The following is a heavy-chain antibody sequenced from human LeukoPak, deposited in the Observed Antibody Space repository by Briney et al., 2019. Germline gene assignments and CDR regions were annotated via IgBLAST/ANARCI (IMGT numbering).Heavy chain of an antibody. V-gene: IGHV4-34*01. J-gene: IGHJ5*02. D-gene: IGHD6-13*01. CDR2: INHSGST. CDR3: ARGQPTFSSSWYRNWFDP. Sequence: SETLSLTCVVYGGSFSGYYWSWIRQPPGKGLEWIGEINHSGSTNYNPSLKSRVTISVDTSKNQFSLKLSSVTAADTAVYYCARGQPTFSSSWYRNWFDPWGQGTLVTVSS. CDR1: GGSFSGYY.